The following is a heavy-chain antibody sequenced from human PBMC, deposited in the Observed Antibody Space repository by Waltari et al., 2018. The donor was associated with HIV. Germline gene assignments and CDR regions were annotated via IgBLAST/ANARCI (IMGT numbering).Heavy chain of an antibody. V-gene: IGHV1-8*01. CDR2: MNPKSGNT. J-gene: IGHJ4*02. Sequence: QVQLVQSGAEVKKPGASVKVSCKASGYTFNSYDFNWVRQATGQGLVWMGWMNPKSGNTVYAQRFQGRLTMTWNTSISTAYMELSSLRSEDTAIYYCARGVNRGGRVGARGDYWGQGTLVTVSS. D-gene: IGHD1-26*01. CDR1: GYTFNSYD. CDR3: ARGVNRGGRVGARGDY.